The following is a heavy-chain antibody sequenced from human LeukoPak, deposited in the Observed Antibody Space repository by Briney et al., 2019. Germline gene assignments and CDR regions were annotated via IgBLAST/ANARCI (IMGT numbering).Heavy chain of an antibody. CDR2: IYYTGST. CDR3: ARESGSYYPTDAFDI. D-gene: IGHD1-26*01. V-gene: IGHV4-39*07. J-gene: IGHJ3*02. Sequence: SETLSLTCAVSGGSISSSNYYWGWIRQPPGKGLEWIGNIYYTGSTYYNPSLTSRVTISVDSSKNHFSLKLTSVTAADTAVYYCARESGSYYPTDAFDIWGQGTMVTVSS. CDR1: GGSISSSNYY.